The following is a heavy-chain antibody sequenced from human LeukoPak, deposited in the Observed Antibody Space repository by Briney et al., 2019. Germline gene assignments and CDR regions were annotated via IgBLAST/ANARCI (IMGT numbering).Heavy chain of an antibody. CDR2: IIPIFGTA. CDR3: ARGGVVVAGYFDY. CDR1: GGTFSSYA. Sequence: SVKVSCKASGGTFSSYAIGWVRQAPGQGLEWMGGIIPIFGTANYAQKFQGRVTITTDESTSTAYMELSSLRSEDTAVYYCARGGVVVAGYFDYWGQGTLVTVSS. J-gene: IGHJ4*02. D-gene: IGHD6-19*01. V-gene: IGHV1-69*05.